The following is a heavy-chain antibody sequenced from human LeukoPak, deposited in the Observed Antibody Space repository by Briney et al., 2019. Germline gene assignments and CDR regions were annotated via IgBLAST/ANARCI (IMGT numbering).Heavy chain of an antibody. V-gene: IGHV3-23*01. D-gene: IGHD6-19*01. CDR2: ISGSGGST. J-gene: IGHJ5*02. Sequence: GGSLRLSCAASVFTFSSYAMSWVRQAPWRGLEWLSAISGSGGSTYYADSVKGRFTISRDNSKNTLYLQMNSLRAEDTAVYYCAKPQRSGWYNWFDPWGQGTLVTVSS. CDR3: AKPQRSGWYNWFDP. CDR1: VFTFSSYA.